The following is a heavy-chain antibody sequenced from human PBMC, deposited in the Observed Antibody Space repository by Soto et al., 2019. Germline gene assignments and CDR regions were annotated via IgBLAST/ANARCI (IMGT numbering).Heavy chain of an antibody. CDR3: ARAKHDYGGPADAFDI. J-gene: IGHJ3*02. CDR2: INPSGGST. Sequence: ASVKVSCKASGYTFTSYYMHWVRQAPGQGLEWMGIINPSGGSTSYAQKFQGRVTMTRGTSTSTVYMELSSLRSEDTAVYYCARAKHDYGGPADAFDIWGQGTMVT. V-gene: IGHV1-46*01. CDR1: GYTFTSYY. D-gene: IGHD4-17*01.